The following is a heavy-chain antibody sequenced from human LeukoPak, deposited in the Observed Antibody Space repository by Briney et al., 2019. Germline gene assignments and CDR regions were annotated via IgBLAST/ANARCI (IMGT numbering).Heavy chain of an antibody. CDR3: VRGGYYYGPSD. Sequence: PSETVSLTCTVSGGSISDYYWSWIRQPAGKGLEWIGRTYTSGSINYNPSLKSRVTMSVDTSKNQFSLKLSSVTAADTAVYYCVRGGYYYGPSDWGQGTLVTVSP. J-gene: IGHJ4*02. CDR2: TYTSGSI. D-gene: IGHD3-10*01. V-gene: IGHV4-4*07. CDR1: GGSISDYY.